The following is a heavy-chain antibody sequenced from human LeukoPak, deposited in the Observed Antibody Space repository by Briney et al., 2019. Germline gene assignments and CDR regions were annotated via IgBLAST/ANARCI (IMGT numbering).Heavy chain of an antibody. CDR2: INPNSGGT. CDR1: GYTFTGYY. CDR3: ARVPSGYSSSWYSFFDP. Sequence: ASVKVSCKASGYTFTGYYMHWVQQAPGQGLEWMGWINPNSGGTNYAQKFQGRVTMTRDTSISTAYMELRRLRSDDTAVYYCARVPSGYSSSWYSFFDPWGQGTLVTVSS. J-gene: IGHJ5*02. V-gene: IGHV1-2*02. D-gene: IGHD6-13*01.